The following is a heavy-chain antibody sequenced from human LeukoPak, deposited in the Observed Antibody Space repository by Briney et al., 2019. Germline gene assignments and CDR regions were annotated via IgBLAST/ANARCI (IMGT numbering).Heavy chain of an antibody. CDR2: ISSSSSYI. CDR1: GFTFSSYS. J-gene: IGHJ4*02. CDR3: ARDPGGGSYSDY. Sequence: PGGSLRLSCAASGFTFSSYSMNWVRQAPGKGLEWVSSISSSSSYIYYADSVEGRFTISRDNAKNSLYLQMNSLRAEDTAVYYCARDPGGGSYSDYWGQGTLVTVSS. D-gene: IGHD1-26*01. V-gene: IGHV3-21*01.